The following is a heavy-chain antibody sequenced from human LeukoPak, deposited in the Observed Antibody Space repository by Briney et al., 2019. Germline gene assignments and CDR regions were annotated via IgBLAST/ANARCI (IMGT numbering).Heavy chain of an antibody. CDR3: ARLYGSGSNYFDY. V-gene: IGHV4-31*03. CDR2: IYYSGST. J-gene: IGHJ4*02. Sequence: SQTLSLTCTVSGGSITNNGYHWSWIRQHPGKGLEWIGYIYYSGSTYYNPSLKSRVTISVDTSKNQFSLKLSSVTAADTAVYYCARLYGSGSNYFDYWGQGTLVTVSS. D-gene: IGHD3-10*01. CDR1: GGSITNNGYH.